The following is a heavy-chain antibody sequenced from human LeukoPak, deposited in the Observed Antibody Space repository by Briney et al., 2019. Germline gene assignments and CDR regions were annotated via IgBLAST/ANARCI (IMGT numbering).Heavy chain of an antibody. D-gene: IGHD6-13*01. V-gene: IGHV3-30*18. J-gene: IGHJ4*02. CDR2: ISFDGSAK. CDR1: GFTFSSYG. Sequence: GGSLRLSCAASGFTFSSYGMHWVRQTPGKGLEWVSVISFDGSAKYYADSVKGRFTISRDNSKNTLYLQMTSLRAEDTAVYYCAKDRVTAAGYYFDYWGQGTLVTVSS. CDR3: AKDRVTAAGYYFDY.